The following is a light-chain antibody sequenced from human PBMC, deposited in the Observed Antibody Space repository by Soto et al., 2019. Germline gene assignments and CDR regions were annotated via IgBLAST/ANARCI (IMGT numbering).Light chain of an antibody. Sequence: DIVVTQSPLSLTVTPGEPASISCRSSQSLLHSNGYTYLDWYLQKPGQSPQVLIYMGSNRASGVTDRFSGSGSGTDFTLKISRVEAEDVGVYYCLQTLQTRTFGQGTKVEI. CDR1: QSLLHSNGYTY. V-gene: IGKV2-28*01. J-gene: IGKJ1*01. CDR3: LQTLQTRT. CDR2: MGS.